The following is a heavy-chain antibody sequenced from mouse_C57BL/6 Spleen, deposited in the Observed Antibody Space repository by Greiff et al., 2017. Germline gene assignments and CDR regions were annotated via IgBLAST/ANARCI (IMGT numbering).Heavy chain of an antibody. CDR2: INPYNGGT. V-gene: IGHV1-19*01. J-gene: IGHJ2*01. CDR3: ARRDYDDGFDY. CDR1: GYTFTDYY. D-gene: IGHD2-4*01. Sequence: EVQLKQSGPVLVKPGASVKMSCKASGYTFTDYYMNWVKQSHGKSLEWIGVINPYNGGTSYNQKFKGKATLTVDKSSSTAYMELNSLTSEDSAVYYCARRDYDDGFDYWGQGTTLTVSS.